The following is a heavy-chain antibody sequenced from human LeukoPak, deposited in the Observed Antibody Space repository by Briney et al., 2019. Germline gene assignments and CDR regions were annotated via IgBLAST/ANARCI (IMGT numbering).Heavy chain of an antibody. J-gene: IGHJ4*02. D-gene: IGHD3-10*01. CDR2: IGGSGGGA. Sequence: GGSLRLSCATSGFTLSSYTMNWVRQAPGKGLEWVAGIGGSGGGAYYAEALTGRSTISKDNSKNTVYLQMNDLRVEDTAIYYCAKGGLRGGTYNDDFWGQGTLVTVSS. V-gene: IGHV3-23*01. CDR3: AKGGLRGGTYNDDF. CDR1: GFTLSSYT.